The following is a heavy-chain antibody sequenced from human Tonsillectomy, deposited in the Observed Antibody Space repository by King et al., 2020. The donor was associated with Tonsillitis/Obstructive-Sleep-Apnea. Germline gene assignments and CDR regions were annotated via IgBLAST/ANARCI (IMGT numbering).Heavy chain of an antibody. CDR2: IDWDDDK. V-gene: IGHV2-70*11. J-gene: IGHJ3*01. Sequence: VTLKESGPALVKPTQTLTLTCTFSGFSLSTTGRCVSWIRQPPGKALEWLARIDWDDDKYYSTSLKTRLTISKDTSKNQVVLTMTNMDPVDTAMYYCARFPDIAAVSTGDDDAFDFWGQGTMVTVSS. D-gene: IGHD6-13*01. CDR3: ARFPDIAAVSTGDDDAFDF. CDR1: GFSLSTTGRC.